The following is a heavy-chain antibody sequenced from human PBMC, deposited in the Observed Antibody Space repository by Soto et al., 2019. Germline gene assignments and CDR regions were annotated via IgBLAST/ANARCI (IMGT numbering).Heavy chain of an antibody. CDR3: ARHGEVGATYYYYGMDV. J-gene: IGHJ6*02. CDR1: GYSFTSYW. V-gene: IGHV5-51*01. CDR2: IYPGDSDT. D-gene: IGHD1-26*01. Sequence: PGESLKISCKCSGYSFTSYWIGWVRQMPGKGLEWMGIIYPGDSDTRYSPPFQGQVTISADKSISTAYLQWSSLKASDTAMYYCARHGEVGATYYYYGMDVWGQGTTVTVSS.